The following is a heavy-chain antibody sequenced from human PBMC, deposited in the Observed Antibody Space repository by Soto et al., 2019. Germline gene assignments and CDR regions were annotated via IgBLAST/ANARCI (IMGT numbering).Heavy chain of an antibody. D-gene: IGHD1-26*01. CDR1: GGSVSSGSYY. CDR2: IYYSGST. J-gene: IGHJ4*02. Sequence: SETLSLTCTVSGGSVSSGSYYWSWIRQLPGKGLEWIGYIYYSGSTNYNPSLKSRVTISVDTSKNQFSLKLSSVTAADTAVYYCARDGREHYFDYWGQGTLVTVSS. V-gene: IGHV4-61*01. CDR3: ARDGREHYFDY.